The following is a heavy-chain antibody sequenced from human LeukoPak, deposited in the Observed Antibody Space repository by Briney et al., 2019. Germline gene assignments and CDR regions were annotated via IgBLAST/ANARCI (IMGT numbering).Heavy chain of an antibody. CDR1: GGSISSDHW. CDR2: IYHSGST. D-gene: IGHD6-13*01. Sequence: SGTLSLTCAVSGGSISSDHWWSWVRQPPGKGLEWIGEIYHSGSTNYNPSLKNRVTISVDTSKNQFSLKLRSVTAADTAVYYCARISSSNWYNERGAFDVWGQGTMVTVSS. CDR3: ARISSSNWYNERGAFDV. V-gene: IGHV4-4*02. J-gene: IGHJ3*01.